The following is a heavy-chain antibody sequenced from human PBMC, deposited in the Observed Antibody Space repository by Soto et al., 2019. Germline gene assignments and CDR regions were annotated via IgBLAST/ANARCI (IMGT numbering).Heavy chain of an antibody. D-gene: IGHD2-15*01. CDR2: ISANIIST. Sequence: EVQLLESGGGLVQPGGSLRLSCAASGFNFNSHAMTWVRQAPGKGLEWVSTISANIISTYYAASVKGRFTISRDNSKNTLYLQMSRLRVEDTAVYHCARVDTPTVRVGMDVWGQGTTVTVSS. CDR3: ARVDTPTVRVGMDV. J-gene: IGHJ6*02. V-gene: IGHV3-23*01. CDR1: GFNFNSHA.